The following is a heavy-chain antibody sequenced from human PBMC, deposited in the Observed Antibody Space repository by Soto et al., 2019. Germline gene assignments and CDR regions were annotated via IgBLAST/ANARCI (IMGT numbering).Heavy chain of an antibody. J-gene: IGHJ4*02. Sequence: PGGSLRLSCAASGFTFSTYNMNWVRQAPGKGLEWVSYISSSSRAIYYADSVKGRFTISRDNAKNSLYLQMNSLRDEDTAVYYCARVPLSCGGDCYTADYWGQGTLVTVSS. CDR2: ISSSSRAI. V-gene: IGHV3-48*02. CDR3: ARVPLSCGGDCYTADY. D-gene: IGHD2-21*02. CDR1: GFTFSTYN.